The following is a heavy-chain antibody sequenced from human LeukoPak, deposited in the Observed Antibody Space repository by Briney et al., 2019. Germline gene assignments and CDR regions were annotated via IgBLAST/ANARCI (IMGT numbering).Heavy chain of an antibody. CDR3: ARDLSSSWYLAY. V-gene: IGHV3-33*08. J-gene: IGHJ4*02. CDR1: GFTFSSYA. CDR2: IWYDGSNE. Sequence: GGSLRLSCAASGFTFSSYAMSWVRQAPGKGLEWVAVIWYDGSNEYYADSVKGRFTISRDNSKNTLYLQMNSLRAEDTAVYYCARDLSSSWYLAYWGQGTLVTVSS. D-gene: IGHD6-13*01.